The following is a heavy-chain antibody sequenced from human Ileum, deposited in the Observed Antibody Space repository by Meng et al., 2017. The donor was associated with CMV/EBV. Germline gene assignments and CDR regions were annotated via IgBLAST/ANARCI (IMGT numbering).Heavy chain of an antibody. J-gene: IGHJ4*02. V-gene: IGHV3-15*01. Sequence: GQVGGAGGGLIKPGGSLRLSCAASGFTFTDAWMSWVRQAPGKGLEWVGRIKAKADGGTTEYPAPVKGRFTISRDDSKNTLFLQMNSLKTEDTAVYYCTTGRAHWGQGTLVTVSS. CDR1: GFTFTDAW. CDR2: IKAKADGGTT. CDR3: TTGRAH.